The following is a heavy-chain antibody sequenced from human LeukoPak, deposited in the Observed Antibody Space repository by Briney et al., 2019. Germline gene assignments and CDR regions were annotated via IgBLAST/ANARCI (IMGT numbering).Heavy chain of an antibody. D-gene: IGHD6-13*01. Sequence: GGSLRLSCAASGFTFTTYAMSWVRQAPGKGLEWVSAVSDSGGRTYYADSVKGRFTVSRDDSKNTLYLQMNSPRAEDTAVFYCAKEVGSSFFYYMDVWGKGTTVTVSS. V-gene: IGHV3-23*01. CDR3: AKEVGSSFFYYMDV. CDR2: VSDSGGRT. J-gene: IGHJ6*03. CDR1: GFTFTTYA.